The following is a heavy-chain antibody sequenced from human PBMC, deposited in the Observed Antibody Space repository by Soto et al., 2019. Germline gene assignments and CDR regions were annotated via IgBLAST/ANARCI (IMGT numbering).Heavy chain of an antibody. CDR2: IRGYNSDA. V-gene: IGHV1-18*04. CDR1: GYTFSNYG. CDR3: AGFKGSSGWYGWFDP. D-gene: IGHD6-19*01. J-gene: IGHJ5*02. Sequence: QVQLVQSGAEVKTPGASVKVSCWASGYTFSNYGIIWVRQAPGRGLELMGWIRGYNSDAKYAQRVQDRVTMTIDTSTNTAYMDLRSLRSDDTAVYYCAGFKGSSGWYGWFDPWGQGTLVIVSS.